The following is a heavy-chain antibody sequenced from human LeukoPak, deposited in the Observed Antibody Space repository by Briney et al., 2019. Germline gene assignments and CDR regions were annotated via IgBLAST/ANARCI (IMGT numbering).Heavy chain of an antibody. J-gene: IGHJ4*02. Sequence: GGSLRLSCAASGDYWMHWVRQAPGKGLVWVSHINSDGSWTSYADSVKGRFTISKDNAKNTVYLQMDSLRAEDTAVYYCVSFYETYWGRGTLVTVSS. CDR2: INSDGSWT. D-gene: IGHD2/OR15-2a*01. V-gene: IGHV3-74*01. CDR3: VSFYETY. CDR1: GDYW.